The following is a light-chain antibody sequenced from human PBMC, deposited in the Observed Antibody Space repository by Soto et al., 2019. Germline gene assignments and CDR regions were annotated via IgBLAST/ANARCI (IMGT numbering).Light chain of an antibody. CDR2: GAS. CDR3: HQYNNWPPYT. V-gene: IGKV3-15*01. J-gene: IGKJ2*01. Sequence: EIVMTQSPATRSVSPGERVTLSCRASQSVSSDLAWYQQKPGQAPRLLIYGASTRATGIPARFSGSGSGTDFTLAISSLQSEDFAIYYCHQYNNWPPYTFGQGTKVDIK. CDR1: QSVSSD.